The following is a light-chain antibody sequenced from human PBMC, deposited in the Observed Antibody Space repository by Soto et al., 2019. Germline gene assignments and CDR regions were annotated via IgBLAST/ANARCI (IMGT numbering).Light chain of an antibody. CDR1: SSDVGGYNY. V-gene: IGLV2-14*01. Sequence: QSALTQPASVSGSPGQSITISCTGTSSDVGGYNYVSWYQQHPGKAPKFMIYDVSNRPSGVSNRFSGSKYGNTASLTSSGLQAEDEAEYYCCSYTTSNTSQIVFGPGTKLTVL. CDR2: DVS. J-gene: IGLJ1*01. CDR3: CSYTTSNTSQIV.